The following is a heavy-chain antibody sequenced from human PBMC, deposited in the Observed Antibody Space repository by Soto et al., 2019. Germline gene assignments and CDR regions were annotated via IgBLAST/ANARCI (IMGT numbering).Heavy chain of an antibody. V-gene: IGHV4-30-4*01. CDR3: AREGTTVTTNYYYGMDV. CDR2: IYYSGST. J-gene: IGHJ6*02. D-gene: IGHD4-17*01. CDR1: GGSISSGDYY. Sequence: SETLSLTCTVSGGSISSGDYYWSWIRQPPGKGLEWIGYIYYSGSTYYNPSLKSRVTISVDTSKNQFSLKLSSVTAADTAVYYCAREGTTVTTNYYYGMDVWGQGTTVTVS.